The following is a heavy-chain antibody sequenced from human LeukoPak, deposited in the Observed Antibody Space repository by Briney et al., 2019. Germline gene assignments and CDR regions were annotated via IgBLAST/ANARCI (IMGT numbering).Heavy chain of an antibody. D-gene: IGHD3-10*01. V-gene: IGHV4-34*01. Sequence: PSETLSLTCAVYGGSFSDYYWNWIRQPPGKGLEWIGEINHSGGTNYNPSLKSRVTISVDTSKNQFSLKLNSVTAADTAVYYCARGCYYGSGTYYKNYFDPWGQGTLVTVSS. CDR3: ARGCYYGSGTYYKNYFDP. J-gene: IGHJ5*02. CDR2: INHSGGT. CDR1: GGSFSDYY.